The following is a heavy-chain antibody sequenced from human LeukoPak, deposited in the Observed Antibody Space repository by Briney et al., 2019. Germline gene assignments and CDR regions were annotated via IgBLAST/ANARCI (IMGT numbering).Heavy chain of an antibody. J-gene: IGHJ5*02. V-gene: IGHV1-2*02. CDR1: GYTFTAYY. CDR2: IDPNSGAT. CDR3: ARGRASLTAWFVP. D-gene: IGHD1-20*01. Sequence: GASVKVSCKASGYTFTAYYMHWVRQAPGQGLEWMGWIDPNSGATDSAQKFQGRVTVTRDTSINTVYMELRRLTSDDTAVYYCARGRASLTAWFVPWGQGTLVTVSS.